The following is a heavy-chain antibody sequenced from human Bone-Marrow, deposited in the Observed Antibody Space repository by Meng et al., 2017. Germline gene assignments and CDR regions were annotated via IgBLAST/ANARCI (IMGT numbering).Heavy chain of an antibody. V-gene: IGHV4-34*01. CDR1: GGSFSGYY. D-gene: IGHD3-10*01. CDR3: ARAFSGPLDS. CDR2: INHSGST. Sequence: QVQLQQWGAGLLKPSETLSLTCAVYGGSFSGYYWSWIRQPPGKGLEWIGEINHSGSTNYNPSLKSRVTISIDTSKNQFSLKLSSVTAADTAVFYCARAFSGPLDSWGRGTLVTVSS. J-gene: IGHJ4*02.